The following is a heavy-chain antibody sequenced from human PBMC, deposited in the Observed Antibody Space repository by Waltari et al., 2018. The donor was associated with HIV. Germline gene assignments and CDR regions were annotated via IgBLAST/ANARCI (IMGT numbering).Heavy chain of an antibody. CDR3: ARALDSVELGLADY. CDR1: GYTFTGYY. CDR2: INPNRGGT. J-gene: IGHJ4*02. V-gene: IGHV1-2*06. D-gene: IGHD7-27*01. Sequence: QVQLVQSGAEVKKPGASVKVSCKASGYTFTGYYMHWVRQAPGQGLEWMGRINPNRGGTNYAQKFQGRVTMTRDTSISTAYMELSRLRSDDTAVYYCARALDSVELGLADYWGQGTLVTVSS.